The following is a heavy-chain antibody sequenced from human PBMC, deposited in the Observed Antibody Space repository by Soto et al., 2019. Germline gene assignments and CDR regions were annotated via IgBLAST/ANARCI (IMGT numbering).Heavy chain of an antibody. CDR2: IYYSGST. CDR1: GGSISSGDYY. Sequence: PSETLSLTCTVSGGSISSGDYYWSWIRQPPGKGLEWIGYIYYSGSTYYNPSLKSRVTISVDTSKNQFSLKLSSVTAADTAVYYCARQGGGNSDAIEFSDQGTMVIVSS. D-gene: IGHD2-21*02. CDR3: ARQGGGNSDAIEF. V-gene: IGHV4-30-4*01. J-gene: IGHJ3*01.